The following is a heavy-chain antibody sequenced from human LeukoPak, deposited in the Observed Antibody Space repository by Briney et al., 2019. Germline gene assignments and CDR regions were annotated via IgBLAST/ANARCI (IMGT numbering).Heavy chain of an antibody. CDR1: GFTFSSYA. CDR2: IYSGGST. D-gene: IGHD6-13*01. Sequence: PGGSLRLSCSASGFTFSSYAMHWVRQAPGKGLEWVSVIYSGGSTYYADSVKGRFTISRDNSKNTLYLQMDSLRAEDTAVYYCARAPYSTSWYSDYWGQGTLVTVSS. J-gene: IGHJ4*02. CDR3: ARAPYSTSWYSDY. V-gene: IGHV3-66*01.